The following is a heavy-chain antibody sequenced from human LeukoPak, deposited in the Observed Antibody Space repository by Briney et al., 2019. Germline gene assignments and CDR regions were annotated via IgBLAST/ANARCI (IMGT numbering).Heavy chain of an antibody. D-gene: IGHD3-3*01. CDR3: ARARRDTIFGVVRRYFDY. J-gene: IGHJ4*02. Sequence: SETLSLTCAVYGGSFSGYYWSWIRQPPGKGLEWIGYIYYTGSTSYNPSLRSRVTMSVDTSKNPFSLKLSSVTAADTAVYYCARARRDTIFGVVRRYFDYWGQGTLVTVSS. CDR1: GGSFSGYY. V-gene: IGHV4-34*01. CDR2: IYYTGST.